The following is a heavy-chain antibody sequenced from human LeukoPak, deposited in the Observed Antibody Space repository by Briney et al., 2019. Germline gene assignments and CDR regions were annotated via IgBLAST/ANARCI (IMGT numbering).Heavy chain of an antibody. CDR2: INHSGST. Sequence: GSLRLSCAASGFTFSSYSMNWIRQPPGKGLEWIGEINHSGSTNYNPSLKSRVTISVDTSKNQFSLKLSSVTAADTAVYHCAREAGIAAAIVWFDPWGQGTLVTVSS. V-gene: IGHV4-34*01. J-gene: IGHJ5*02. D-gene: IGHD6-13*01. CDR1: GFTFSSYS. CDR3: AREAGIAAAIVWFDP.